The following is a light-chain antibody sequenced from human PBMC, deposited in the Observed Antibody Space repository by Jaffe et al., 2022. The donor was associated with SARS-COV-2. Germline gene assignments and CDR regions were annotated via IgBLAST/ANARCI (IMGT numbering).Light chain of an antibody. CDR2: KAS. Sequence: DIQMTQSPSTLSASVGDRVTITCRASQSISSWLAWFQQKPGKAPNLLIYKASSLKSGVPSRFSGSGSGTEFTLTISSLQPDDFATYYCQQYNSYPYTFGQGTKLEIK. CDR1: QSISSW. J-gene: IGKJ2*01. V-gene: IGKV1-5*03. CDR3: QQYNSYPYT.